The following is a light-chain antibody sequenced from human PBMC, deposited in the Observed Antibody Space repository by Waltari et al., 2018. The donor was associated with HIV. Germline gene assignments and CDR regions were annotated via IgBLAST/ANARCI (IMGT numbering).Light chain of an antibody. J-gene: IGKJ2*01. V-gene: IGKV3-20*01. CDR2: GAS. CDR1: QSVSSSY. Sequence: EIVLTQSPGTLSLSPGERATLSCRASQSVSSSYLAWYQQKTCQAPRLLIYGASSRATGIPDRFSGSGSGTDFTLTISRLEPEDFAVYYCQQYGSSPPYTFGQGTKLEIK. CDR3: QQYGSSPPYT.